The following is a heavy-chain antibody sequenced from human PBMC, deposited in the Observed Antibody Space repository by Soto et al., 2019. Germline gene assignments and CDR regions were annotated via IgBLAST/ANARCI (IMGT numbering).Heavy chain of an antibody. CDR3: ARGYGYALDMGV. J-gene: IGHJ6*03. Sequence: ASVKVSCKASGYTFTSYAMHWVRQAPGQRLEWMGWINAGNGNTKYSQKFQGRVTITRDTSASTAYMELSSLRSEDTTVYYCARGYGYALDMGVWGKGTTITVSS. CDR1: GYTFTSYA. CDR2: INAGNGNT. V-gene: IGHV1-3*01. D-gene: IGHD4-17*01.